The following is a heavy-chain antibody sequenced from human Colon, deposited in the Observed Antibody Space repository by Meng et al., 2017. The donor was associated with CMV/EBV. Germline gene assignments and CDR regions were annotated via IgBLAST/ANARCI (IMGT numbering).Heavy chain of an antibody. CDR3: ARQTNSYDPLWGSYRYMEY. CDR1: GFTFSSYG. J-gene: IGHJ6*02. V-gene: IGHV3-30*19. CDR2: ISDNGRNK. Sequence: GESLKISCTASGFTFSSYGMHWVRQAPGKGLEWVAVISDNGRNKYHADSVKGRFTISRANSENTLFLQMTSLRDEDTAVYYCARQTNSYDPLWGSYRYMEYWGQGTTVTVSS. D-gene: IGHD3-16*02.